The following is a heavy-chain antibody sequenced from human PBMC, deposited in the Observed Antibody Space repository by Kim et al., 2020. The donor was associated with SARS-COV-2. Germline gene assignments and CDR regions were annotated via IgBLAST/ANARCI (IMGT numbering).Heavy chain of an antibody. CDR1: GFTFSTYW. J-gene: IGHJ4*02. D-gene: IGHD5-18*01. CDR3: ARVRGRGYNYGKLY. Sequence: GGSLRLSCAASGFTFSTYWMSWVRQAPGKGLEWVANIKQDGSEKYYVDSVKGRFTISRDNAKNSLYLQMNSLRAEDTAVYYCARVRGRGYNYGKLYWGQGTLVTVSS. CDR2: IKQDGSEK. V-gene: IGHV3-7*01.